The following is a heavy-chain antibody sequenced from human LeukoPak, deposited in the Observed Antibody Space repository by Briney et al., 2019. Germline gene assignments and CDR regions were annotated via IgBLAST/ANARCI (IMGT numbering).Heavy chain of an antibody. CDR2: INPSGGST. Sequence: GASVKVSCKASGYTFTSYYMHWVRQAPGQGLEWMGIINPSGGSTSYAQKFQGRVTMTRDMSTSTVYMELSSLRSEDTAVYYCARDAYVDTAMVNWFDPWGQGTLVTVSS. CDR3: ARDAYVDTAMVNWFDP. J-gene: IGHJ5*02. CDR1: GYTFTSYY. V-gene: IGHV1-46*01. D-gene: IGHD5-18*01.